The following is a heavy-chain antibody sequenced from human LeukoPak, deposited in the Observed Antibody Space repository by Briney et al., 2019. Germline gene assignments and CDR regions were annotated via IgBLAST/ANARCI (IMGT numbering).Heavy chain of an antibody. J-gene: IGHJ3*02. CDR1: GGSISSSSYY. CDR3: ARLGYSSGSGAFDI. V-gene: IGHV4-39*07. Sequence: PSETLSLTCTVSGGSISSSSYYWGWIRQPPGKGLEWIGSIYYSGGTYYNPSLKSRVTISVDRSKNQFSLKLSSVTAADTAVYYCARLGYSSGSGAFDIWGQGTMVTVSS. CDR2: IYYSGGT. D-gene: IGHD6-19*01.